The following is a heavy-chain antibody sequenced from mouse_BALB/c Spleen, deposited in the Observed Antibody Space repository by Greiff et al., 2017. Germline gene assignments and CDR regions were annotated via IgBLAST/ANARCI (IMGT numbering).Heavy chain of an antibody. Sequence: VQLKESGPELVKPGASVKISCKASGYSFTGYYMHWVKQSHVKSLEWIGRINPYNGATSYNQNFKDKASLTVDKSSSTAYMELHSLTSEDSAVYYCARTLTGKGVNDYWGQGTTLTVSS. D-gene: IGHD4-1*01. CDR2: INPYNGAT. CDR1: GYSFTGYY. CDR3: ARTLTGKGVNDY. V-gene: IGHV1-31*01. J-gene: IGHJ2*01.